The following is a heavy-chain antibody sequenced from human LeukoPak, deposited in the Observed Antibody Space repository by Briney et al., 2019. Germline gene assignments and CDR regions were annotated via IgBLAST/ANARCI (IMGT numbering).Heavy chain of an antibody. CDR3: ARHDIAMGRQLVENWFDP. J-gene: IGHJ5*02. Sequence: SETLSLTCTVSGGSISSYYWSWIRQPPGKGLEWIGYIYYSGSTNYNPSLKSRVTISVDTSKNQFSLKLSSVTAADTAVYYCARHDIAMGRQLVENWFDPWGQGTLVTVSS. CDR1: GGSISSYY. V-gene: IGHV4-59*08. D-gene: IGHD6-13*01. CDR2: IYYSGST.